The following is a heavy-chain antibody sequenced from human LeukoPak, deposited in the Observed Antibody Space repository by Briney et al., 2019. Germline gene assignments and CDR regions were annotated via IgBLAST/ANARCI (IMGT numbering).Heavy chain of an antibody. V-gene: IGHV4-59*01. CDR2: IYYSGST. D-gene: IGHD6-19*01. J-gene: IGHJ5*02. CDR1: GGSISSYY. Sequence: SETLSLTCTVSGGSISSYYWSWIRQSPGKGLEWIGYIYYSGSTNYNPSLKSRVTISVDTSKNQFSLKLSSVTAADTAVYYCARAVAVGFDPWGQGTLVTVSS. CDR3: ARAVAVGFDP.